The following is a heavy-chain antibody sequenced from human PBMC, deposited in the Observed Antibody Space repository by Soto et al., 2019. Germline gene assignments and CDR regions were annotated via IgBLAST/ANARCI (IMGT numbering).Heavy chain of an antibody. Sequence: SETLYLTCTVSGGSISSNYWTWIRQPPGKGLEWIGYIYHSGSTNYNPSLMSRLTISVDTSKNHFSLKLRSVTAADTAIYYCVREFYDILTGYSTFDYWGQGTLVTVSS. D-gene: IGHD3-9*01. V-gene: IGHV4-59*01. J-gene: IGHJ4*02. CDR2: IYHSGST. CDR3: VREFYDILTGYSTFDY. CDR1: GGSISSNY.